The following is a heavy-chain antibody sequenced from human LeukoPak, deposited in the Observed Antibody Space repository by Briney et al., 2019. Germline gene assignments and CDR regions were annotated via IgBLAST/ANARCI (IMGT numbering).Heavy chain of an antibody. CDR3: ARGPRAFGYYYYYMDV. CDR2: IRYDGSNK. V-gene: IGHV3-30*02. D-gene: IGHD3-10*01. Sequence: GSLRLSCAASGFTFSSYGMHWVRQAPGKGLEWVAFIRYDGSNKYYADSVKGRFTISRDNSKNTLYLQMNSLRAEDTAVYYCARGPRAFGYYYYYMDVWGKGTTVTVSS. CDR1: GFTFSSYG. J-gene: IGHJ6*03.